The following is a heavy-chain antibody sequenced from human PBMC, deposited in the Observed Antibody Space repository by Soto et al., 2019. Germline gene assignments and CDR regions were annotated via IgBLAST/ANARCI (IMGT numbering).Heavy chain of an antibody. D-gene: IGHD3-3*01. CDR2: IKSKTDGGTT. CDR1: GFTFSNAW. CDR3: TTAYDFYYYGMDV. V-gene: IGHV3-15*07. J-gene: IGHJ6*02. Sequence: GGSLRLSCAASGFTFSNAWMSWVRQAPGKGLEWVGRIKSKTDGGTTDYAALVKGRFTISRDDSKNTLYLQMNSLKTEDTAVYYCTTAYDFYYYGMDVWVQGTTVTVSS.